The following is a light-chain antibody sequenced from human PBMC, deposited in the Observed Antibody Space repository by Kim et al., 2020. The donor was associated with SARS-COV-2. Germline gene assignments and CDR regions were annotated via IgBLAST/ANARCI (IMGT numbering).Light chain of an antibody. CDR3: QQYGSSPRT. J-gene: IGKJ1*01. CDR1: QSVSSSY. V-gene: IGKV3-20*01. Sequence: SPGERATPSCSASQSVSSSYLAWYQQKPGQAPRLLIYGASSRATGIPDRFSGSGSGTDFTLTISRLEPEDFAVYYCQQYGSSPRTFGQGTKVDIK. CDR2: GAS.